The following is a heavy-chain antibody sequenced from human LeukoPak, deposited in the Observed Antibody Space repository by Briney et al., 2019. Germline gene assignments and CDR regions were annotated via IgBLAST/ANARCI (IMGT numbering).Heavy chain of an antibody. Sequence: PSETLSLTCTVSGGSISSSSYYWGWIRQPPGKGLEWIGSIYYSGSTYYNPSLKSRVTISVDTSKNQFSLKLSSVTAADTAVYYCARDCQYCSNTNCRCCWGQGTLVTVSS. V-gene: IGHV4-39*02. CDR3: ARDCQYCSNTNCRCC. D-gene: IGHD2-2*01. CDR1: GGSISSSSYY. CDR2: IYYSGST. J-gene: IGHJ4*02.